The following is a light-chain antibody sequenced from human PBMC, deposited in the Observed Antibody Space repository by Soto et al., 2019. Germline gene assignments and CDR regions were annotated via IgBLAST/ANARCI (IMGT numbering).Light chain of an antibody. CDR1: QSVTVW. CDR3: HQYSGSPPT. J-gene: IGKJ1*01. Sequence: DIQMTQSPSTLSASVGDRVTITCRASQSVTVWLAWYQQKPGKAPRLLIYDDSRLESGVPSRFSGSASGTEFTLTISSLQPGDFATYYCHQYSGSPPTFGQGTKVEF. V-gene: IGKV1-5*01. CDR2: DDS.